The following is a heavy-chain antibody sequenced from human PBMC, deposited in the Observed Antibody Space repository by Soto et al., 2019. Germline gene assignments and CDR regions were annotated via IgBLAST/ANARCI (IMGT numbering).Heavy chain of an antibody. CDR3: ARENYDFWSGYFLFDY. CDR2: IYYSGST. Sequence: SETLSLTCTVSGGSISSGGYYWSWIRQHPGKGLEWIGYIYYSGSTYYNPSLKSRVTISVDTSKNQSSLKLSSVTAADTAVYYCARENYDFWSGYFLFDYWGQGTLVTVSS. D-gene: IGHD3-3*01. J-gene: IGHJ4*02. CDR1: GGSISSGGYY. V-gene: IGHV4-30-4*08.